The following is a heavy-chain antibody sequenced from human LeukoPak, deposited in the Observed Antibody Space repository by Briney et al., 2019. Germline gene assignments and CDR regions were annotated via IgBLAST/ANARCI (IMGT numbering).Heavy chain of an antibody. J-gene: IGHJ6*03. V-gene: IGHV4-59*01. CDR3: AREVGNDFWSGHQYYYYMDV. CDR2: VYYSGNT. D-gene: IGHD3-3*01. Sequence: PSETLSLTCTVSGGSISSYCWSWIRQPPGKGLEWIGYVYYSGNTNYNPSLKSRVTISLDTSKNQFSLKLRSVTAADTAVYYCAREVGNDFWSGHQYYYYMDVWGKGTTVTVSS. CDR1: GGSISSYC.